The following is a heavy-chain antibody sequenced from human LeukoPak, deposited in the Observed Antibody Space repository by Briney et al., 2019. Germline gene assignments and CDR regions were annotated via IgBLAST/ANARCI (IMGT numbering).Heavy chain of an antibody. V-gene: IGHV4-34*01. Sequence: SETLSLTCAVYDGSFSAYCWTWIRQPPGKGLEWIGEIYHSGSANYNPSLQSRVTISVDTSKNQFSLKLSSVTAADTAVYCCARGLGGGNSVYFDLWGRGTLVTVSS. CDR1: DGSFSAYC. CDR3: ARGLGGGNSVYFDL. J-gene: IGHJ2*01. D-gene: IGHD4-23*01. CDR2: IYHSGSA.